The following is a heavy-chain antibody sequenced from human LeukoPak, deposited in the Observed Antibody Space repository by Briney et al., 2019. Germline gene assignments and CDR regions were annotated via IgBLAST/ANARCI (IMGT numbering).Heavy chain of an antibody. D-gene: IGHD1-26*01. CDR2: IYYSGST. CDR3: ARAVGATTSGAFDI. CDR1: GGSISSYY. Sequence: PSETLSLTCTVSGGSISSYYWSWIRQPPGKGLEWIGYIYYSGSTNYNPSLKSRVTISVDTSKNQFSLKLSSVTAADTAVYYCARAVGATTSGAFDIWGQGTMVTVSS. V-gene: IGHV4-59*01. J-gene: IGHJ3*02.